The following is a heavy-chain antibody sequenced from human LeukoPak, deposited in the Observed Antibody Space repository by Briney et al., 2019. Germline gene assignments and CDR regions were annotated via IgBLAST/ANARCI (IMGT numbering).Heavy chain of an antibody. D-gene: IGHD2-2*01. CDR2: IWYDGSNK. J-gene: IGHJ4*02. Sequence: PGGVLRLSCAASGFTFSSYGMHWVRQAPGKGLEWVAVIWYDGSNKYYTDSVKGRFTISRDNSKNTLYLQMNSLRAEDTAVYYCAKDRWVLNIVVVPALDYWGQGTLVTVSS. V-gene: IGHV3-30*02. CDR3: AKDRWVLNIVVVPALDY. CDR1: GFTFSSYG.